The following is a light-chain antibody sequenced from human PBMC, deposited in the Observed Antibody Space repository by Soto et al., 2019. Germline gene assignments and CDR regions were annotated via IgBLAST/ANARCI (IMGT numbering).Light chain of an antibody. CDR1: QSISDT. V-gene: IGKV3-11*01. CDR2: GAS. J-gene: IGKJ4*01. Sequence: EIVMTQYPATLSVSPGGRSTLSCRASQSISDTLAWYQQKPGQAPRLLIYGASRRATGFPARFSGSGSGTDFTLTISSLEPEDFAVYYCQQRSNWPLTFGGGTKVDIK. CDR3: QQRSNWPLT.